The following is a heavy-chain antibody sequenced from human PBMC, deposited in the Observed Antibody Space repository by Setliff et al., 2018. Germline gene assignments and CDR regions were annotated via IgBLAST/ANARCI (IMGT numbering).Heavy chain of an antibody. CDR1: GGTSSSYA. J-gene: IGHJ4*02. CDR3: ASSRDYNFWSGYYSPLDY. D-gene: IGHD3-3*01. Sequence: SVKVSCKASGGTSSSYAISWVRQAPGQGLEWMGGIIPIFGTANYAQKFQGRVTITADESTSTAYMELSSLRSEDTAVYYCASSRDYNFWSGYYSPLDYWGQGTLVTVSS. V-gene: IGHV1-69*13. CDR2: IIPIFGTA.